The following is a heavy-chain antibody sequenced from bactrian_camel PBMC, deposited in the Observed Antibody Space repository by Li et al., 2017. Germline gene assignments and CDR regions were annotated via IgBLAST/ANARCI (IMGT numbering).Heavy chain of an antibody. D-gene: IGHD5*01. CDR1: GSTYRTTY. J-gene: IGHJ4*01. CDR2: TYSGDGMMT. V-gene: IGHV3S40*01. Sequence: VQLVESGGGSVQTGGSLRLSCAAAAGSTYRTTYMGWFRQSPGNEREGVATTYSGDGMMTYYLDAVKGRFTISRDNAKNTVYLRMNNLKSEETALYYCAAGYMVAEWGQGTQVTV. CDR3: AAGYMVAE.